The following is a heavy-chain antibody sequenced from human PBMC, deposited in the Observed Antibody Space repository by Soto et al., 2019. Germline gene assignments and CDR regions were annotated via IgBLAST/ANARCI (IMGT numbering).Heavy chain of an antibody. V-gene: IGHV3-53*01. CDR1: GFTVSNNY. D-gene: IGHD6-25*01. CDR2: IYSGGYT. CDR3: GAQRGGGGY. J-gene: IGHJ4*02. Sequence: EVQLVESGGGLIQPGGSLRLSCAVSGFTVSNNYMSWVRQAPGKGLEGVSVIYSGGYTAYGDSVKGRFTISRDNSKNTINIKMKTPGPAGQALFYGGAQRGGGGYWGQGTLVTVSS.